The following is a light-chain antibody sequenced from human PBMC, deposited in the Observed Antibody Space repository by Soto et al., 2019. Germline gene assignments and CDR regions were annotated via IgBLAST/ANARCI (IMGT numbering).Light chain of an antibody. V-gene: IGKV3-20*01. J-gene: IGKJ1*01. CDR1: QNVGNN. CDR3: QQYGSSPGT. CDR2: GAS. Sequence: EIVMTQSPATLSVSPGERATLSCRASQNVGNNLVWYQQKPGQAPRLLIYGASTRAAGIPDRFSGSGSGTDFTLTISRLEPEDFAVYYCQQYGSSPGTFGQGTKV.